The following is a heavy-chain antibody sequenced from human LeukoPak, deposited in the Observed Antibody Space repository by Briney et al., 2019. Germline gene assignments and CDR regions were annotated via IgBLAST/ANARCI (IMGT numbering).Heavy chain of an antibody. D-gene: IGHD5-18*01. CDR1: GGTFSSYT. V-gene: IGHV1-69*06. CDR3: AKGTARLPPNYYYYMDV. J-gene: IGHJ6*03. Sequence: PGASVKVSCKASGGTFSSYTINWVRQAPGQGLEWMGGIIPIFGTVNYAQKFQGRVTITADKSTSTAYMELSSLRSEDTAVYYCAKGTARLPPNYYYYMDVWGKGTTVTVSS. CDR2: IIPIFGTV.